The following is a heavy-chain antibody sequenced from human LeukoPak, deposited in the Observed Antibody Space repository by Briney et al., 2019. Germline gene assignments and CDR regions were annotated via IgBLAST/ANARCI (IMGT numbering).Heavy chain of an antibody. V-gene: IGHV1-69*06. CDR2: IIPIFGTA. Sequence: ASVKVSCKASGGTFSSYAISWVRQAPGQGLEWMGGIIPIFGTANYAQKFQGRVTITADKSTSTAYMELSSLRSEDTAVYYCARTGDGSDYFDYWGQGTLDTVSS. CDR3: ARTGDGSDYFDY. D-gene: IGHD5-24*01. CDR1: GGTFSSYA. J-gene: IGHJ4*02.